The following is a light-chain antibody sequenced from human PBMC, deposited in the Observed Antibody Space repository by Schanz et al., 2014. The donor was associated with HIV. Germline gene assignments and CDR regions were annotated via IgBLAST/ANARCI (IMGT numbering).Light chain of an antibody. J-gene: IGKJ5*01. CDR1: QDIRND. V-gene: IGKV1-17*01. CDR3: LQLYIFPIT. Sequence: DIQLTQSPSFLSASVGDRVTITCRASQDIRNDLGWYQQKPGKAPKRLIYAASSLQSGVPSRFSGSGSGTDFTLTISSLQPEDSATYYCLQLYIFPITFGQGTRLEIE. CDR2: AAS.